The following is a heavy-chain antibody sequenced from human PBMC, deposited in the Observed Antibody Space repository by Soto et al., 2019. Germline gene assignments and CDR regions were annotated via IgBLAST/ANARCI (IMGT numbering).Heavy chain of an antibody. V-gene: IGHV5-10-1*01. Sequence: GESLKISCKGSGYSFTSYWISWVRQMPGKGLEWMGRIDPSDSYTNYSPSFQGHVTISADKSISTAYLQWSSLKASDTAMYYCARLPRDILKFSRLYWGQGXLVTVFS. J-gene: IGHJ4*02. CDR2: IDPSDSYT. D-gene: IGHD3-9*01. CDR3: ARLPRDILKFSRLY. CDR1: GYSFTSYW.